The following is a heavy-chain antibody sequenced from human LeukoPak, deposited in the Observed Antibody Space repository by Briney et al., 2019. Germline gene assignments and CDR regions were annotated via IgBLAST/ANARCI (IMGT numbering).Heavy chain of an antibody. Sequence: PSETLSLTCTVSGGSISSSSYYWGWIRQHPGKGLEWIGYIYYSGSTYYNPSLKSRVTISVDTSKNQFSLKLSSVTAADTAVYYCARESWNYYFDYWGQGTLVTVSS. CDR1: GGSISSSSYY. CDR3: ARESWNYYFDY. CDR2: IYYSGST. D-gene: IGHD1-7*01. V-gene: IGHV4-31*03. J-gene: IGHJ4*02.